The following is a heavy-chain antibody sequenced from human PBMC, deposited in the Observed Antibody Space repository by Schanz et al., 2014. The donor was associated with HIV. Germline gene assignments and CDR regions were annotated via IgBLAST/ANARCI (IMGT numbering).Heavy chain of an antibody. J-gene: IGHJ4*02. CDR3: AKPEYDSRGNSQSHFDS. Sequence: VQLVESGGGVVRPGRSLRLSCAASGFSFSIYGIHWVRQAPGKGLEWVSSISGSGVSTFYASSVKGRFAISRDKSKNTLYLQMNSLRVEDTAVYYCAKPEYDSRGNSQSHFDSWGQGTLVTVSS. V-gene: IGHV3-23*04. D-gene: IGHD3-22*01. CDR2: ISGSGVST. CDR1: GFSFSIYG.